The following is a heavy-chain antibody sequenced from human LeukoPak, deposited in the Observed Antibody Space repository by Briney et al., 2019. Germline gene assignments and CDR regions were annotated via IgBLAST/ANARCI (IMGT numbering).Heavy chain of an antibody. Sequence: GGSLRLSCAASGFTFSSYDMHWVRQATGKGLEWVSAIGTAGDTYYPGSVKGRFTISRENAKNSLYLQMNSLRAGDAAVYYCARVRKYSGYYSWYFDLWGRGTLVTVSS. CDR3: ARVRKYSGYYSWYFDL. J-gene: IGHJ2*01. V-gene: IGHV3-13*01. CDR1: GFTFSSYD. CDR2: IGTAGDT. D-gene: IGHD5-12*01.